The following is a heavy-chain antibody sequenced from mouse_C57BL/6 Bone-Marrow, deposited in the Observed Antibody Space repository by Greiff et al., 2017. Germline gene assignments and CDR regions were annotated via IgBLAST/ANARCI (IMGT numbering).Heavy chain of an antibody. CDR3: AREGLLSMDY. CDR2: IYPRSGNT. J-gene: IGHJ4*01. CDR1: GYTFTSYG. V-gene: IGHV1-81*01. Sequence: QVHVKQSGAELARPGASVKLSCKASGYTFTSYGISWVKQRTGQGLEWIGEIYPRSGNTYYNEKFKGKATLTADKSSSTAYMELRSLTSEDSAVYFCAREGLLSMDYWGQGTSVTVSP. D-gene: IGHD2-10*01.